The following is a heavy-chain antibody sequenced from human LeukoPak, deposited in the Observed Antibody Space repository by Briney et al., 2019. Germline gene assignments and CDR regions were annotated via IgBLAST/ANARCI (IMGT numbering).Heavy chain of an antibody. Sequence: PGGSLRLSCAASGFTFNDYYMSWIRQAPGKGLEWVSYMSSSGSTIYYADSVKGQFTISRDNAKNSLYLQMNSLRAEDTAVYYCARESRQWLVLGGVDYWGQGTLVTVSS. CDR1: GFTFNDYY. CDR3: ARESRQWLVLGGVDY. D-gene: IGHD6-19*01. J-gene: IGHJ4*02. CDR2: MSSSGSTI. V-gene: IGHV3-11*04.